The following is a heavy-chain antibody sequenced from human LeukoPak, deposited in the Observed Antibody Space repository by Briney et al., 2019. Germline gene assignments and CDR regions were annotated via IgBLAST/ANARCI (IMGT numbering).Heavy chain of an antibody. Sequence: PSETLSLTCTVSGGSISSYYWLWLRQPTGKGLEGIGYIYYSGSTNYNPSLKSRVTIPVDTSKNQFSLKLSAVTAADTAAYYCARDQSGSYHYYYGMDVWGQGTTVTVSS. V-gene: IGHV4-59*13. CDR2: IYYSGST. CDR1: GGSISSYY. J-gene: IGHJ6*02. CDR3: ARDQSGSYHYYYGMDV. D-gene: IGHD1-26*01.